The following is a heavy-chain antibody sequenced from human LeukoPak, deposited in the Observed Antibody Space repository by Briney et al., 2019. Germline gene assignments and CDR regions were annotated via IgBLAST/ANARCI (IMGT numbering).Heavy chain of an antibody. CDR3: ATDLHGYYYGLRDY. J-gene: IGHJ4*02. CDR2: ISAYNGNT. D-gene: IGHD3-10*01. CDR1: GYTFTSYG. Sequence: ASVKVSCKASGYTFTSYGISWVRQAPGQGLEWMGWISAYNGNTNYAQKLQGRVTMTEDTSTDTAYMELSSLRSEDTAVYYCATDLHGYYYGLRDYWGQGTLVTVSS. V-gene: IGHV1-18*01.